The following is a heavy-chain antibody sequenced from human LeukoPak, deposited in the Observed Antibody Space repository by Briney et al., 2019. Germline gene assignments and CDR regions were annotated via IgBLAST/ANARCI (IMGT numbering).Heavy chain of an antibody. J-gene: IGHJ4*03. Sequence: PGGSLRLSCAASGFTFSSYWMHWVRHAPGKGLVWVSHIHTDGSSTAYADSVKGRFTISRDNAKNTLYLQMNSLRAEDTAVYYCARGGAYSSFDSWGQGTLVTVSS. CDR3: ARGGAYSSFDS. V-gene: IGHV3-74*01. D-gene: IGHD1-26*01. CDR2: IHTDGSST. CDR1: GFTFSSYW.